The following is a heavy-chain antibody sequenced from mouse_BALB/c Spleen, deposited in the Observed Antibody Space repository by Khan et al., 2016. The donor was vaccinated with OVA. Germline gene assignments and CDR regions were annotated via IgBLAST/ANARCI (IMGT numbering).Heavy chain of an antibody. CDR2: INTSSGYT. Sequence: QVQLQQSGAELEKPGASVKMSCKASGYTFSTYWIHWVKQRPGQGLEWIGYINTSSGYTYYNQRFNDKATLTADKSSSTAYMQLSSLTSEDSAVYYCARDRIDYWGQGTTLTVSS. CDR3: ARDRIDY. CDR1: GYTFSTYW. V-gene: IGHV1-7*01. J-gene: IGHJ2*01.